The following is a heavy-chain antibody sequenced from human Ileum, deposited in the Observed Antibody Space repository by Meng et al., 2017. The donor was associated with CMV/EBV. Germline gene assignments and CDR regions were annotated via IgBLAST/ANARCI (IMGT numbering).Heavy chain of an antibody. CDR3: AREGVAGYYFDS. Sequence: QLVEFGGGRVKPGGSLGLSLAPSGFTLSDYYMTWIRQAPGKGLEWVSYISSSSGYTNYADSVKGRFTISRDNAKNSLYLQMNSLRAEDTAFYYRAREGVAGYYFDSWGQGTLVTVSS. V-gene: IGHV3-11*06. D-gene: IGHD6-19*01. J-gene: IGHJ4*02. CDR1: GFTLSDYY. CDR2: ISSSSGYT.